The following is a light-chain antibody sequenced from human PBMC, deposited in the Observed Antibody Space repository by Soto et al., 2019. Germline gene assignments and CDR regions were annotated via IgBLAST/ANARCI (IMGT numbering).Light chain of an antibody. CDR3: LSYDTSQSVV. CDR1: SSNIGAGYD. Sequence: QSVLTQPPSVSGAPGQRVTISCTGSSSNIGAGYDVHWYQQLPGTAPKLLMYANSNRPSGVPDRFSGSKSGTSASLAITGLQAEDEADYYCLSYDTSQSVVFGGGTKLTVL. J-gene: IGLJ2*01. CDR2: ANS. V-gene: IGLV1-40*01.